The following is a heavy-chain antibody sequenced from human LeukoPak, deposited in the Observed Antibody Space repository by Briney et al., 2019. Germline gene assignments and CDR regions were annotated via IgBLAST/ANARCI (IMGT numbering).Heavy chain of an antibody. Sequence: SETLSLTCTVSGGSISSYYWSWIRQPAGKGLEWIGRIYTSGSTNYNPSLKSRVTMSVDTSKNQFSLKLSSVTAADTAVYYCASQISRGFPLDYWGQGTLVTVPS. CDR2: IYTSGST. CDR1: GGSISSYY. CDR3: ASQISRGFPLDY. V-gene: IGHV4-4*07. J-gene: IGHJ4*02. D-gene: IGHD3-10*01.